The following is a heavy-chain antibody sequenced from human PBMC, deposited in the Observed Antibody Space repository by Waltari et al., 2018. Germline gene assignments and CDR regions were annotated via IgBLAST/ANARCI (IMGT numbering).Heavy chain of an antibody. Sequence: EVQLVESGGGLVQPGESLRLSCAASGFTVSNNYMSWVRQAPGKGLEGVSVIYSGGSTQYADSLNGRFTITRDSSKNTLYLQMNSLRVEDTAVYYCATSPGGGGFWGQGTLVTVSS. V-gene: IGHV3-66*01. CDR2: IYSGGST. D-gene: IGHD2-21*01. J-gene: IGHJ4*02. CDR3: ATSPGGGGF. CDR1: GFTVSNNY.